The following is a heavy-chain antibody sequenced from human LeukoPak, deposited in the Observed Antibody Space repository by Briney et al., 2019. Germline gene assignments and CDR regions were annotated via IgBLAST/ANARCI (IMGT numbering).Heavy chain of an antibody. CDR1: GYTFSSYW. J-gene: IGHJ4*02. CDR2: IYPGDSDT. CDR3: ARQNDFRLDY. Sequence: GESLQIPCKGSGYTFSSYWIGWVRQMPGKGLEWMGIIYPGDSDTRYSPSLQGQVTISVDTSIGTAYLQWSSLKASDTAIYHCARQNDFRLDYWGQGTLVTVSS. V-gene: IGHV5-51*01. D-gene: IGHD3-3*01.